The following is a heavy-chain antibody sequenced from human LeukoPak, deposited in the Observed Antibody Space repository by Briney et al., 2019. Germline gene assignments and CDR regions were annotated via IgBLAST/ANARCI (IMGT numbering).Heavy chain of an antibody. V-gene: IGHV3-23*01. CDR1: GFPFNSYI. CDR2: IRGTGGRT. Sequence: GGSLRLSCVASGFPFNSYIMTWVRQAPGKGLEWVSGIRGTGGRTFYADSVKGRFTISRDNSKNTPFLEMKSLRVDDTALYYCAMIGGTTGPFDAWGQGTLVTVSS. J-gene: IGHJ4*02. CDR3: AMIGGTTGPFDA. D-gene: IGHD1-7*01.